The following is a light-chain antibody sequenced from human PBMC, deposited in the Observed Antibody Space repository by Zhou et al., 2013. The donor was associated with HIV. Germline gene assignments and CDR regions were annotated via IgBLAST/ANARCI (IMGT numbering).Light chain of an antibody. CDR2: AAS. CDR1: QGISSY. CDR3: LQHNISPLT. Sequence: DIQLTQSPSFLSASVGDRVTITCRASQGISSYLAWYQQKPGKAPKLLIYAASTLQSGVPSRFSGSGSGTEFTLTISSLQPEDFATYYCLQHNISPLTFGGGPRWRS. J-gene: IGKJ4*01. V-gene: IGKV1-9*01.